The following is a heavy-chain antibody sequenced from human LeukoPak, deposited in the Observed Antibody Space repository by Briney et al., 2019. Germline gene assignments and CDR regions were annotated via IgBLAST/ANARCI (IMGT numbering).Heavy chain of an antibody. CDR2: IYYSGST. D-gene: IGHD4-11*01. Sequence: SETLSLTCTVSGGSISSYYWSWIRQPPGKGLEWIGYIYYSGSTNYNPSLKSRVTISVDTSKNQFSLKLSSVTAADTAVYYCARDYTDAFDIWGQGTMVTVSS. V-gene: IGHV4-59*01. CDR3: ARDYTDAFDI. CDR1: GGSISSYY. J-gene: IGHJ3*02.